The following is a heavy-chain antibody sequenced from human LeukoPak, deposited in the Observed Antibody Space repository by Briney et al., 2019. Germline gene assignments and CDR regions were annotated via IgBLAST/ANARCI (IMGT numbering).Heavy chain of an antibody. CDR2: ISWNSGSI. Sequence: GGSLRLSCAASGFTFDDYAMHWVRQAPGKGLEWVSGISWNSGSIGYADSVKGRFTISRDNAKNSLYLQMNSLRAEDTALYYCAKDYYGSGSLPDYWGQGTLVTVSS. J-gene: IGHJ4*02. CDR1: GFTFDDYA. CDR3: AKDYYGSGSLPDY. V-gene: IGHV3-9*01. D-gene: IGHD3-10*01.